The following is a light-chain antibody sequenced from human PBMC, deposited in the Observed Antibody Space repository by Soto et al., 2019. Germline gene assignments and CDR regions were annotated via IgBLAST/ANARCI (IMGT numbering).Light chain of an antibody. CDR3: QQSYSTPLT. J-gene: IGKJ4*01. V-gene: IGKV1-39*01. CDR2: AAS. Sequence: DIQITQSPSSLSASVGDRVTITCRASQSISSYLNWYQQKPGKAPKLLIYAASSLQSGVPSRFSGSGSGTDFTLTISSLQPEDFATDYCQQSYSTPLTGGGGTKVDIK. CDR1: QSISSY.